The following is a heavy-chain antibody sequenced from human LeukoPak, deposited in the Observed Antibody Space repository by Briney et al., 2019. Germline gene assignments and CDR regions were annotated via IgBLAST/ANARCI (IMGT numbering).Heavy chain of an antibody. Sequence: TGGSLRLSCAASGFTFSSYSMNWVRQAPGKGLEWVSSISSTSSYIYYADSVKGRFTISRDNAQNSLYLQTNSLRAEDTAVYYCARISRLYCSSTSCQIDYWGQGTLVTVSS. CDR3: ARISRLYCSSTSCQIDY. V-gene: IGHV3-21*01. CDR1: GFTFSSYS. D-gene: IGHD2-2*01. CDR2: ISSTSSYI. J-gene: IGHJ4*02.